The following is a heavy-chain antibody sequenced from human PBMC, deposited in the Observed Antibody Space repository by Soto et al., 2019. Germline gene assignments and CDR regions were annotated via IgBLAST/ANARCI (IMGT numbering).Heavy chain of an antibody. J-gene: IGHJ6*02. CDR2: IIPIFGTA. D-gene: IGHD2-21*02. CDR3: VADCGGNSGYYYGMDV. Sequence: QVQLVQSGAEIKKPGSSVKVSCKASGGTFSSYAISWVRQAPGQGLERMGGIIPIFGTANYAQKFKGRVTITAEESTSIAYMELSSLRSEDTAVYYCVADCGGNSGYYYGMDVWGQGTTVTVS. V-gene: IGHV1-69*01. CDR1: GGTFSSYA.